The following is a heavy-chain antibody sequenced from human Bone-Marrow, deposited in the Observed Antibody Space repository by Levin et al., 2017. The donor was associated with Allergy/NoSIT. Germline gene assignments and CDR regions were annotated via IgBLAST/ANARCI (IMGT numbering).Heavy chain of an antibody. J-gene: IGHJ4*02. CDR1: GFTFSVAT. D-gene: IGHD3-10*01. Sequence: PGGSLRLSCTASGFTFSVATLNWVRQAPGKGLEWVSSIDYTNDYIYYADSLKGRFTVSRDNAKNSMYLQLNSLRAEDTAVYYCARVGHWDTMIRGDLDYWGQGTLVTVSS. CDR2: IDYTNDYI. V-gene: IGHV3-21*04. CDR3: ARVGHWDTMIRGDLDY.